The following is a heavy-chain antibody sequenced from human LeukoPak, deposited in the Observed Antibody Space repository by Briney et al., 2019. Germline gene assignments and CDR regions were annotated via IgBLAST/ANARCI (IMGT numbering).Heavy chain of an antibody. D-gene: IGHD3-16*02. CDR1: GFTFDDYG. CDR2: INWNGGST. J-gene: IGHJ5*02. CDR3: ARDKGRAVIGSVWFDP. V-gene: IGHV3-20*01. Sequence: SGGSLRLSCAASGFTFDDYGMSWVRQAPGKGLEWVSGINWNGGSTGYADSVKGRFTISRDNAKNSLYLQMNSLRAEDTALYHCARDKGRAVIGSVWFDPWGQGTLVTVSS.